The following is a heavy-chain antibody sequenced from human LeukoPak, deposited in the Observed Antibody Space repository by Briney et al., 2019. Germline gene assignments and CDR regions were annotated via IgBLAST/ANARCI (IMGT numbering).Heavy chain of an antibody. Sequence: ASVKVSCKASGYTFTSYDINWVRQATGQGLEWMGWMNPNSGNTGYAQKFQGRVTMTRNTSISTAYMELSSLRSGDTAVYYCARGPPIVVVPAAIRFDPWGQGTLVTVSS. D-gene: IGHD2-2*01. J-gene: IGHJ5*02. CDR3: ARGPPIVVVPAAIRFDP. CDR1: GYTFTSYD. CDR2: MNPNSGNT. V-gene: IGHV1-8*01.